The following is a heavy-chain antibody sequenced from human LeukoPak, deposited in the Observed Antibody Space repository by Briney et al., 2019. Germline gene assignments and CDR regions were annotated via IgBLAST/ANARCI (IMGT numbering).Heavy chain of an antibody. J-gene: IGHJ4*02. V-gene: IGHV3-64D*06. D-gene: IGHD4-17*01. CDR2: ISSNGGST. Sequence: GGSLRLSCSASGXTFSSYAVHWVRQTPGKGLEYVSAISSNGGSTYYADSVRGRFTISRDNSKNTVSLQMNSLRAEDMAVYYCAGRLRSDPYYFDFWGQGALVTVSS. CDR3: AGRLRSDPYYFDF. CDR1: GXTFSSYA.